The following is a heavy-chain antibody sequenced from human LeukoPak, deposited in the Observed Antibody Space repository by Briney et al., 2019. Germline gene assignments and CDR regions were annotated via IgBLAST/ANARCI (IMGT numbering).Heavy chain of an antibody. CDR2: IYHSGST. V-gene: IGHV4-59*01. D-gene: IGHD5-12*01. J-gene: IGHJ4*02. CDR3: ARRRRSAYDGEEYYFDF. CDR1: GGSIRGYY. Sequence: SETLSLTCTVSGGSIRGYYWSWIRQPPGKGPEWIGYIYHSGSTNYNPSLKSRVTISIDTSKNQFSLRLSSVTAADTAVYYCARRRRSAYDGEEYYFDFWGQGTLVTVSS.